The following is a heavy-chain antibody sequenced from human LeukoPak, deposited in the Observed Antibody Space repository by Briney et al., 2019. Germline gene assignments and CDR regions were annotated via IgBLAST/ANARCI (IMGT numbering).Heavy chain of an antibody. CDR3: AIPRGDIVVVPAAIEY. CDR1: GFTFSSYA. CDR2: ISGSGGST. J-gene: IGHJ4*02. D-gene: IGHD2-2*01. V-gene: IGHV3-23*01. Sequence: GGSLRLSCAASGFTFSSYAMSWVRQAPGKGLEWVSAISGSGGSTYYADSVKGRFTTSRDNSKNTLYLQMNSLRAEDTAVYYCAIPRGDIVVVPAAIEYWGQGTLVTVSS.